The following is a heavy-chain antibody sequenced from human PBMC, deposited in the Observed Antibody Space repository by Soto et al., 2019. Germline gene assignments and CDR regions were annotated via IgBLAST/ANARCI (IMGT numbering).Heavy chain of an antibody. CDR3: AKVRVILVARGYFDL. D-gene: IGHD3-22*01. CDR1: GFTFTSYA. CDR2: ITSGGGSTT. Sequence: GGSLRLSCAASGFTFTSYAMSWVRQAPGKGLEWVSAITSGGGSTTYYADSVKGRFTISRDNSNNTVYLQMNSLRAEDTALYYCAKVRVILVARGYFDLWGRGTLVTVSS. V-gene: IGHV3-23*01. J-gene: IGHJ2*01.